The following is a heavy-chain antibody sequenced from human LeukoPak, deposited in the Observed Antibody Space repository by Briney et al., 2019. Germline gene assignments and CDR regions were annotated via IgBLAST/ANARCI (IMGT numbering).Heavy chain of an antibody. CDR3: ATVRTYTNFDY. D-gene: IGHD5-18*01. V-gene: IGHV3-7*05. CDR2: INQDGSQK. CDR1: GFTFSGYW. Sequence: HPGGSLRLSCAASGFTFSGYWMSWVRQAPGKGLEWVANINQDGSQKYYVDSVKGRFTISRDNAKNSPYLQMNSLRAEDTAVYYCATVRTYTNFDYWGQGTLVTVSS. J-gene: IGHJ4*02.